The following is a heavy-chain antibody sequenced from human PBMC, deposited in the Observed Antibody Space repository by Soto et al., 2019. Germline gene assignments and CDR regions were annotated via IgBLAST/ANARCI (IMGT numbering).Heavy chain of an antibody. Sequence: EVQLVESGGGLVKPGGSLRLSCAASGFTFSSYSMNWVRQAPGKGLEWVSSISSSSSYIYYADSVKGRFTISRDNGKNSLYLRMNGLGAGDTAVYYCARDLASTFGGVIAPVVCDYWGQGTLVTVSS. CDR3: ARDLASTFGGVIAPVVCDY. CDR2: ISSSSSYI. V-gene: IGHV3-21*01. J-gene: IGHJ4*02. D-gene: IGHD3-16*02. CDR1: GFTFSSYS.